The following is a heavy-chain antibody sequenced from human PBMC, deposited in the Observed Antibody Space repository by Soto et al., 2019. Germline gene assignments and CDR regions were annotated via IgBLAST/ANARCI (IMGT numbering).Heavy chain of an antibody. Sequence: EVQLVESGGGSVQPGRSLRLSCTASGFIFDNHAMHWVRQAPGKGLEWVAGVTWNSVATGYADSVKGRFTISRDNAKNSLYLQMNSLSAEDTAVYFCVKEGGMKYFDFWGRGTVVTVSS. CDR2: VTWNSVAT. J-gene: IGHJ2*01. D-gene: IGHD3-16*01. CDR3: VKEGGMKYFDF. CDR1: GFIFDNHA. V-gene: IGHV3-9*01.